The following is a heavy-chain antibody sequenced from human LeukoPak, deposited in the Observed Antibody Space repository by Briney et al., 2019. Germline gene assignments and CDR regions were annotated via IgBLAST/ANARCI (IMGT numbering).Heavy chain of an antibody. D-gene: IGHD5-12*01. J-gene: IGHJ4*02. CDR3: ARVQQSVYTGYEQFDY. V-gene: IGHV1-46*01. Sequence: GASVKVSCKASGYTFTSHYMHWGRQAPGQGLEWVGIINPSGGSISYAQNFQGSVPMTSDTSTSTVYMELSSLRFEDPAVYYCARVQQSVYTGYEQFDYWGQGTLVTVSS. CDR1: GYTFTSHY. CDR2: INPSGGSI.